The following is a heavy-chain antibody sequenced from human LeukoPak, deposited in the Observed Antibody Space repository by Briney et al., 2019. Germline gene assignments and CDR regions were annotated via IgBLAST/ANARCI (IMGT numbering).Heavy chain of an antibody. CDR3: ARVGDYGFPGVDY. CDR2: IIPIFGTA. V-gene: IGHV1-69*06. Sequence: SVKVSCKASGGTFSSYAISWVRQAPGQGLEWMGGIIPIFGTANYAQKFQGRVTITADKSTSTAYMELSSLRSEDTAVYYCARVGDYGFPGVDYWGQGTLVTVSS. J-gene: IGHJ4*02. D-gene: IGHD4-17*01. CDR1: GGTFSSYA.